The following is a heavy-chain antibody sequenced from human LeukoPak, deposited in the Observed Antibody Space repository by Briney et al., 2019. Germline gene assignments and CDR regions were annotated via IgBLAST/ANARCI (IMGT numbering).Heavy chain of an antibody. Sequence: EASVTVSCKASGYTFNDYYIHWVRQAPAQGLEWLGWISSQWGGTRFAQKFQGRVTMTRDTSISTVYMRLSGLVADDTSVYYCARDPPYSSGWYTGVYYFDYWGQGTLVTVSS. CDR3: ARDPPYSSGWYTGVYYFDY. J-gene: IGHJ4*02. V-gene: IGHV1-2*02. CDR2: ISSQWGGT. CDR1: GYTFNDYY. D-gene: IGHD6-19*01.